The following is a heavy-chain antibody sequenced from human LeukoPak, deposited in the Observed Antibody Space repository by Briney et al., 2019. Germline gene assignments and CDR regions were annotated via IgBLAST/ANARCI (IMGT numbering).Heavy chain of an antibody. V-gene: IGHV3-23*01. Sequence: GGSLRLSCAASGFAFSSYAMNWVRQAPGKGLEWVSTISGGGGSAFYADSEKGRVTISRDNSKNTLFLQMNSLRDEDTALYYCARDISGSYRFDYWGQGILVTVSS. CDR2: ISGGGGSA. CDR1: GFAFSSYA. D-gene: IGHD1-26*01. J-gene: IGHJ4*02. CDR3: ARDISGSYRFDY.